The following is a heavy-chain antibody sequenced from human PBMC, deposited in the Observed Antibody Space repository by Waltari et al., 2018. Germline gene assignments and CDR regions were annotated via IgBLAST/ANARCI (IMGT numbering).Heavy chain of an antibody. CDR2: INQSGST. CDR3: ARGGGTTVVTPRAFDI. D-gene: IGHD4-17*01. J-gene: IGHJ3*02. CDR1: GGSFSGNY. Sequence: QVQLQQCGEGLLKPSATLSLTCAAYGGSFSGNYWSWSRQPPGKGLEWIGEINQSGSTNYNPSLKSRLSISVETSNNQFSLKLSSVTAADTAVYYCARGGGTTVVTPRAFDIWGQGTMVTVSS. V-gene: IGHV4-34*01.